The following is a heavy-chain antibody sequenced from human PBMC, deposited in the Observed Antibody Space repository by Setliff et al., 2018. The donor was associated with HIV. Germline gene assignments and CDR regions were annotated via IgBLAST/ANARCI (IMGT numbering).Heavy chain of an antibody. CDR2: ISSSGTIK. CDR1: GFTFSSYS. J-gene: IGHJ4*02. V-gene: IGHV3-48*04. D-gene: IGHD5-18*01. CDR3: ASIELAAMVPVDY. Sequence: GGSLRLSCAASGFTFSSYSMNWVRQAPGKGLEWISYISSSGTIKKYASSVRGRFTISRDNAKNSLFLQMNSLRAEDTAVYYCASIELAAMVPVDYWGQGTLVTVSS.